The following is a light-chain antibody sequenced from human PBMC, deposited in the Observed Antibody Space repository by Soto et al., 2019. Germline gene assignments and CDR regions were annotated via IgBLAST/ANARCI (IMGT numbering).Light chain of an antibody. CDR3: QQFNSYPIT. CDR1: QDIRGA. J-gene: IGKJ5*01. Sequence: AIQVTQSPSSLSASVGDRVTITCRASQDIRGALAWYQQKPGKAPKLLIYDVSTLENEVPSRFSGSSSGTQFTLTISSLQPEDFGTYYCQQFNSYPITVGHGTRREMK. CDR2: DVS. V-gene: IGKV1-13*02.